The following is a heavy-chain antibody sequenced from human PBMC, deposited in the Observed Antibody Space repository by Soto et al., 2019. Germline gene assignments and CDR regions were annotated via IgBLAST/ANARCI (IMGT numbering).Heavy chain of an antibody. V-gene: IGHV3-74*01. CDR3: ARDMTPAETPGGDFDY. CDR2: INSAGTIT. J-gene: IGHJ4*02. D-gene: IGHD4-17*01. Sequence: EVQLVESGGAVVQPGGSLRLSCAASGFTFNTYWMHWVRQVPGKGLVWVSRINSAGTITSYADSVRGRFTISRDNVKNTVYLQMNSLRADDTAVYYCARDMTPAETPGGDFDYWGQGTLVTVSS. CDR1: GFTFNTYW.